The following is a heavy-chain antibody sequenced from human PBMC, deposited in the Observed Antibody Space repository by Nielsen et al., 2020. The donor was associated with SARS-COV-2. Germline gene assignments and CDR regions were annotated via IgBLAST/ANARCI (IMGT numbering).Heavy chain of an antibody. CDR1: GFTFSSYG. CDR3: ARGGGREQLAKLDY. Sequence: GESLKISCAASGFTFSSYGMHWVRQAPGKGLEWVALIWFDGSNKYYADSVQGRFTISRDNFKNMLYLQMNSLKAEDTAVYYCARGGGREQLAKLDYWGQGSLVTVSS. J-gene: IGHJ4*02. V-gene: IGHV3-33*01. CDR2: IWFDGSNK. D-gene: IGHD6-6*01.